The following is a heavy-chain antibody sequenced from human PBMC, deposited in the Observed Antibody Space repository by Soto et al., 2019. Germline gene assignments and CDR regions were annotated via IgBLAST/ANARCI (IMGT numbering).Heavy chain of an antibody. Sequence: QVQLVESGGGVVQPGRSLRLSCAASGFTFSSCAMHWVRQAPGKGLEWVALISYDGSNKYYADSVKGRFTISRDNSKNTLYLQMTSLRAEDTAVYYCARDKRDLRFLEWSYYFDYWCQGTLVTVSS. J-gene: IGHJ4*02. V-gene: IGHV3-30-3*01. CDR3: ARDKRDLRFLEWSYYFDY. D-gene: IGHD3-3*01. CDR1: GFTFSSCA. CDR2: ISYDGSNK.